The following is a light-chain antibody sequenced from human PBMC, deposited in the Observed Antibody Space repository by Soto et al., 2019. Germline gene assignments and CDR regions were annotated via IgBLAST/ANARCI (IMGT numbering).Light chain of an antibody. J-gene: IGKJ5*01. Sequence: ESVFTQSSATLSLTRGETATLPCRASQSVSSYLAWYQQKPGQAPRLLIYDASNRATGIPARFSGSGSGTDFTLTISSLEPEDFAVYYCQQRSNWPPITFAQGTRLEIK. CDR2: DAS. CDR3: QQRSNWPPIT. V-gene: IGKV3-11*01. CDR1: QSVSSY.